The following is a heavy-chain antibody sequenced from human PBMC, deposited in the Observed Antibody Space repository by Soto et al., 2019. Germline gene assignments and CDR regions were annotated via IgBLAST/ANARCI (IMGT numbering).Heavy chain of an antibody. D-gene: IGHD3-22*01. CDR2: VNHSGGI. Sequence: QVQLQQWGAGLLKPSETLSLTCVVYGGSFSGYYWSGIRQPPGKGLEWFGEVNHSGGIDYNPSLKSRVTISVDTSKNQFSLKLSSVTAAYTAVYYCAGRNGYYSGIDYWGQGTLVTVSS. CDR3: AGRNGYYSGIDY. J-gene: IGHJ4*02. V-gene: IGHV4-34*02. CDR1: GGSFSGYY.